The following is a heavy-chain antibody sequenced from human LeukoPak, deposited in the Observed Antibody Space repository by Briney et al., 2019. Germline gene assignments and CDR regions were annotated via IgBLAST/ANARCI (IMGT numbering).Heavy chain of an antibody. Sequence: GGSLRLSCAASGFTFSSYGMSWVRQAPGKGLEWVSAISGSGGSTYYADSVKGRFTISRDNSKNTLYLQMNSLRAEDTAVYYCAKSGAAPYYYYYMDVWGKGTTVTISS. CDR1: GFTFSSYG. D-gene: IGHD3-10*01. J-gene: IGHJ6*03. CDR3: AKSGAAPYYYYYMDV. CDR2: ISGSGGST. V-gene: IGHV3-23*01.